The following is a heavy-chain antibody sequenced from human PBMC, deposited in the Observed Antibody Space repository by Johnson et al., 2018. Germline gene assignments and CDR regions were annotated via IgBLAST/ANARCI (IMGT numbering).Heavy chain of an antibody. J-gene: IGHJ3*02. CDR3: ARITWGRDGHAFDI. CDR2: ISSSISYI. CDR1: GFTFSSYS. D-gene: IGHD3-10*01. Sequence: EVQLLESGGGLVKPGGSLRLSCAASGFTFSSYSMNWVRQAPGKGLEWVSSISSSISYIYYADSVKGRFTISRDNAKNSLYLQMNSLRAEDTAVYYCARITWGRDGHAFDIWGQGTMVTVSS. V-gene: IGHV3-21*01.